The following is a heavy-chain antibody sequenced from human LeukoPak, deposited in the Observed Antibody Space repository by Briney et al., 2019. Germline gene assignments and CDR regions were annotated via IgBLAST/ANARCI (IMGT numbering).Heavy chain of an antibody. CDR3: AREGGTRDFYYYMDV. Sequence: GGSLRLSCSASGFTFTDYSMSWVRQAPGKGLEWVSPISSVSTYIYYADSVKGRFTISRDNAKNSLHLQMTSLRAEDTAVYFCAREGGTRDFYYYMDVWGKGTTVTVSS. CDR1: GFTFTDYS. D-gene: IGHD2-2*01. V-gene: IGHV3-21*01. CDR2: ISSVSTYI. J-gene: IGHJ6*03.